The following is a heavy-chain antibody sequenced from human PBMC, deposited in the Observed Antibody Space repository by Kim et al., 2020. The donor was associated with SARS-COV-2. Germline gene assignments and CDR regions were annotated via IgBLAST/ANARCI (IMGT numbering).Heavy chain of an antibody. CDR1: GFDFYDSW. CDR2: MKGDGSER. CDR3: ARGHFGMDV. J-gene: IGHJ6*02. Sequence: GGSLRLSCVASGFDFYDSWMTWVRQAPGKGLEWVANMKGDGSERNYVDSVKGRFTISRDYAKNSLFLQMYSLRVEDTAMYYCARGHFGMDVWGQGTAVTVSS. V-gene: IGHV3-7*04.